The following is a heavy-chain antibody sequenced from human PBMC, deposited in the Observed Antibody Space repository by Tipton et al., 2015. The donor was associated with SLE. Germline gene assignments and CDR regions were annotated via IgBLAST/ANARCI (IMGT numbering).Heavy chain of an antibody. CDR1: GGSFSGYY. CDR3: ARDQRTVAGRGYFDY. V-gene: IGHV4-34*01. CDR2: INHSGRT. D-gene: IGHD6-19*01. J-gene: IGHJ4*02. Sequence: TLSLTCAVYGGSFSGYYWSWIRQPPGRGLEWIGEINHSGRTNYKSSLKSRVTISVDTSKNQFSLKLSSVTAADTAVYYCARDQRTVAGRGYFDYWGQGTLVTVSS.